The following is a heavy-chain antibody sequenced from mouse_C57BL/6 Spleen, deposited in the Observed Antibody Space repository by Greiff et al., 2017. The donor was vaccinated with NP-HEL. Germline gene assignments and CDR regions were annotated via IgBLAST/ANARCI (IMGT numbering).Heavy chain of an antibody. CDR1: GYTFTGYW. J-gene: IGHJ4*01. Sequence: QVQLKQSGAELMKPGASVKLSCKATGYTFTGYWIEWVKQRPGHGLEWIGELLPGSGSTNYNEKFKGKATFTADTSSNTAYMQLSSLTTEDSAIYYCASYHSLNYGRGAMDYWGQGTSVTVSS. CDR2: LLPGSGST. V-gene: IGHV1-9*01. D-gene: IGHD2-12*01. CDR3: ASYHSLNYGRGAMDY.